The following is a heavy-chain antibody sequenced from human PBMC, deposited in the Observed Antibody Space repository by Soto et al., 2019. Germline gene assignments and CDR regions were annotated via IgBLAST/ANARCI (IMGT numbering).Heavy chain of an antibody. Sequence: QVQLVQSGAEVKKPGSSVKVSCKASGGTFSSYAISWVRQAPGQGLEWMGGIIPIFGTANYAQKFQGRVTITADESTSTAHRELSSLRYEDTAVYYCARDRDCSGGICYHAFDIWGQGTMVTVSS. J-gene: IGHJ3*02. V-gene: IGHV1-69*01. CDR3: ARDRDCSGGICYHAFDI. CDR1: GGTFSSYA. CDR2: IIPIFGTA. D-gene: IGHD2-15*01.